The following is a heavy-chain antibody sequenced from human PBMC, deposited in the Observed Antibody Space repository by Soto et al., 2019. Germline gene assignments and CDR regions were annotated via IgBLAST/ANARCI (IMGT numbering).Heavy chain of an antibody. Sequence: GGSLRLSCVASGFNFNIHGMHWVRQAPGKGLEWVAVIWNDGSDKHYADSVKGRFTISRDNSKNTLYLQMNNLRAEDTAVYYCARAEGMIVVVSLLMDVWGQGTTVTVSS. D-gene: IGHD3-22*01. CDR1: GFNFNIHG. CDR2: IWNDGSDK. J-gene: IGHJ6*02. CDR3: ARAEGMIVVVSLLMDV. V-gene: IGHV3-33*01.